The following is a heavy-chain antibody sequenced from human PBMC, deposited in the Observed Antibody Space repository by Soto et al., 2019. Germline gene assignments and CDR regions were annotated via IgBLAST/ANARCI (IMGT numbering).Heavy chain of an antibody. CDR1: GYTFTSYY. CDR3: ARVKRITIFEWGMDV. V-gene: IGHV1-46*01. Sequence: ASVKVACKASGYTFTSYYMHLVRQAPGQGLEWMGIINPSGGSTSYAQKFQGRVTMTRDTSTSTVYMELSRLRSEDTAVYYCARVKRITIFEWGMDVPGPAPTLTLS. CDR2: INPSGGST. D-gene: IGHD3-3*01. J-gene: IGHJ6*02.